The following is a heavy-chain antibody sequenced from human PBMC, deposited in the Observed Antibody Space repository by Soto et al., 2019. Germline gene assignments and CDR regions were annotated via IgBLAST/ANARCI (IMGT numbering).Heavy chain of an antibody. CDR2: INPSGGST. V-gene: IGHV1-46*01. CDR1: GYTFTSYY. CDR3: AREGGYSYGKGYYYYGMDV. Sequence: ASVKVSCKASGYTFTSYYMHWVRQAPGQGLEWMGIINPSGGSTSYAQKFQGRVTMTRDTSTSTVYMELSSLRSEDTAVYYCAREGGYSYGKGYYYYGMDVWGQGTTVTVSS. D-gene: IGHD5-18*01. J-gene: IGHJ6*02.